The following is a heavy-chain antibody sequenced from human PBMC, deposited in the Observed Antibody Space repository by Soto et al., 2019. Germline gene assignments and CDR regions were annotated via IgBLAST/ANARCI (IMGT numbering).Heavy chain of an antibody. CDR2: IYYSGST. Sequence: SETLSLTCTVSGGSISSSSYYWGWIRQPPGKGLEWIGSIYYSGSTYYNPSLKSRVTISVDTSKNQFSLKLSSVTAADTAVYYCISYYDSSGYYNRGRGAFDIWGQGTMVTVSS. CDR3: ISYYDSSGYYNRGRGAFDI. CDR1: GGSISSSSYY. J-gene: IGHJ3*02. V-gene: IGHV4-39*01. D-gene: IGHD3-22*01.